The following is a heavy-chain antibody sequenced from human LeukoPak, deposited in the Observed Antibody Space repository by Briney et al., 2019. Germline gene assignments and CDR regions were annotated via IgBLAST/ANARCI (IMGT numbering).Heavy chain of an antibody. CDR1: GGSISSSSYY. J-gene: IGHJ4*02. V-gene: IGHV4-39*07. Sequence: SETLSLTCTVSGGSISSSSYYWGWIRQPPGKGLEWIGSIYYSGSTYYNPSLKSRVTISVDTSKSQFSLKLSSVTAADTAVYYCARGEDDILTGYYPFDYWGQGTLVTVSS. D-gene: IGHD3-9*01. CDR3: ARGEDDILTGYYPFDY. CDR2: IYYSGST.